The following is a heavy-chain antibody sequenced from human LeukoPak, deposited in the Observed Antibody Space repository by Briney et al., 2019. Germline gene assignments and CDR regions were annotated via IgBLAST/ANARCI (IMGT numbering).Heavy chain of an antibody. CDR1: GGSISSYY. J-gene: IGHJ4*02. Sequence: SETLSLTCTVSGGSISSYYWSWIRQPPGKGLEWIGYIYYSGSTNYNPSLKSRVTVSVGTSKNQFSLKLSSVTAADTDVYYCARGVSSGSDYWGQGTLVTVSS. D-gene: IGHD3-10*01. CDR3: ARGVSSGSDY. CDR2: IYYSGST. V-gene: IGHV4-59*08.